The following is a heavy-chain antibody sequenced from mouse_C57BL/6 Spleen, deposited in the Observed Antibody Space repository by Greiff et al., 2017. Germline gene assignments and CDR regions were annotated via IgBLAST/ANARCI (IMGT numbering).Heavy chain of an antibody. Sequence: VQLQQPGAELVKPGASVKLSCKASGYTFTSYWMHWVKQRPGRGLEWIGRIDPNSGGTKYNEKFKSKATLTVDKPSSTAYMQRSSLTSEDSAVYYCARGAWSNYGYAMDYWGQGTSVTVSS. CDR2: IDPNSGGT. D-gene: IGHD2-5*01. V-gene: IGHV1-72*01. CDR1: GYTFTSYW. CDR3: ARGAWSNYGYAMDY. J-gene: IGHJ4*01.